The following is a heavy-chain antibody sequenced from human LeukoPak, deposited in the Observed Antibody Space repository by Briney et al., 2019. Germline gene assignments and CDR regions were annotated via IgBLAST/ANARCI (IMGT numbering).Heavy chain of an antibody. CDR1: GGSISSCDCY. CDR3: ARGMDYGDYAY. V-gene: IGHV4-30-4*01. CDR2: IYYSGST. J-gene: IGHJ4*02. Sequence: SQTLSLTCTVSGGSISSCDCYWSWIRQPPGKGLEWIGYIYYSGSTYYNPSLKSRVTISVDTSKNQFSLKLSSVTAADTAVYYCARGMDYGDYAYWGQGTLVTVSS. D-gene: IGHD4-17*01.